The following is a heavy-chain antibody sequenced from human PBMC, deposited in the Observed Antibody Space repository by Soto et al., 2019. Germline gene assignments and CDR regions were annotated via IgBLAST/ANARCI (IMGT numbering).Heavy chain of an antibody. D-gene: IGHD5-18*01. CDR2: ISSSSSYI. J-gene: IGHJ6*03. Sequence: GGSLRLSCAASGFTFSSYSMNWVRQAPGKGLEWVSSISSSSSYIYSAVSVKGRFTISRDNAENSLYLQMNSLRAEDTAVYYCARDGGYSYGSDFYYYMDVGGKGTTVSVSS. V-gene: IGHV3-21*01. CDR3: ARDGGYSYGSDFYYYMDV. CDR1: GFTFSSYS.